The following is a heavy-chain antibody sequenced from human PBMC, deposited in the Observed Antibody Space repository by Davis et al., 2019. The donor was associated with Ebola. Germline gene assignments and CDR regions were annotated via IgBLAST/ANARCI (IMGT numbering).Heavy chain of an antibody. D-gene: IGHD6-19*01. Sequence: ASVKVSCKASGYTFTSYYMHWVRQAPGQGLEWMGIINPSGGSTSYAQKFQGRVTMTRDTSTSTVYMELSSLRSEDTAVYYCARGFEWLGAGPKYFQHWGQGTLVTVSS. J-gene: IGHJ1*01. CDR2: INPSGGST. CDR1: GYTFTSYY. V-gene: IGHV1-46*01. CDR3: ARGFEWLGAGPKYFQH.